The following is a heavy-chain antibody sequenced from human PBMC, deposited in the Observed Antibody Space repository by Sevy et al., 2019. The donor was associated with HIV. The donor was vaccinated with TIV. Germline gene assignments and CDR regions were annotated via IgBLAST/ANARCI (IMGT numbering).Heavy chain of an antibody. D-gene: IGHD6-6*01. CDR3: ARDGLEYSSPLLYYYGMDV. CDR2: INPNSGGT. CDR1: GYTFTGYY. J-gene: IGHJ6*02. V-gene: IGHV1-2*02. Sequence: ASVKVSCKASGYTFTGYYMHWVRQAPGQGLEWMGWINPNSGGTNYAQKFQGRVTMTRDTSISTAYMELSRLRSDDTAVYYCARDGLEYSSPLLYYYGMDVWGQGTTVTVSS.